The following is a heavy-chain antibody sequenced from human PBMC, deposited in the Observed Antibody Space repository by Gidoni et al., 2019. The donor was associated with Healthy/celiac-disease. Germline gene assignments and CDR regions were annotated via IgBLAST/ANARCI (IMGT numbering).Heavy chain of an antibody. V-gene: IGHV3-21*01. CDR2: ISSSSSYI. J-gene: IGHJ4*02. D-gene: IGHD3-10*01. Sequence: EVQLVESGGGLVKPGGSLRLSCAASGFTFRSYSMNWVRQAPGKGLEWVSSISSSSSYIYYADSVKGRFTISRDNAKNSLYLQMNSLRAEDTAVYYCARGVIWFGESYFDYWGQGTLVTVSS. CDR1: GFTFRSYS. CDR3: ARGVIWFGESYFDY.